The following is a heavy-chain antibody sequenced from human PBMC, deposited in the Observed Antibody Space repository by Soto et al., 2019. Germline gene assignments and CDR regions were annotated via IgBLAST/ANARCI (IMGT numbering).Heavy chain of an antibody. Sequence: SHTLSLPGALSGYSISSGYYWGWIRQPPGKGLGWVGRIYHSGSTCYNPSLQSRVTISVDTSKNQFSPKLSSVSAADTSVYYCARFSSWYVVDYWGQGTLVTVSS. CDR1: GYSISSGYY. V-gene: IGHV4-38-2*01. CDR2: IYHSGST. D-gene: IGHD6-13*01. CDR3: ARFSSWYVVDY. J-gene: IGHJ4*02.